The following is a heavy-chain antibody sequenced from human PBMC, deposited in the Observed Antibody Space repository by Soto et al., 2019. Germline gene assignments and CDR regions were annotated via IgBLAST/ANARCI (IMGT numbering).Heavy chain of an antibody. CDR1: GGSISRYY. D-gene: IGHD1-1*01. Sequence: QVQLQESGPGLVKPSETLSLTCTVSGGSISRYYWSWIRQPPGKGLEWIGFLYHDGSTNYNPSLKSRVTISVDTSKNQFSLKLSSVTAADTAVYYCAGYGTTAFDYFDYWGQGTLVTVSS. J-gene: IGHJ4*02. CDR3: AGYGTTAFDYFDY. CDR2: LYHDGST. V-gene: IGHV4-59*01.